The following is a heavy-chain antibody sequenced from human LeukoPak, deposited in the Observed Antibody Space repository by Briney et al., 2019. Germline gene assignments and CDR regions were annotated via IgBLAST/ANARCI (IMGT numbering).Heavy chain of an antibody. CDR3: ARSGTTYYYDSSVRI. J-gene: IGHJ6*02. Sequence: GGSLRLSCGGSGFTFSSYSMNWVRQAPGKGLEWVSYISSSSSTICYADSVKGRFTISRDNAKNSLYLQMNSLRAEDTAVYYCARSGTTYYYDSSVRIWGQGTTVTVFS. D-gene: IGHD3-22*01. CDR1: GFTFSSYS. CDR2: ISSSSSTI. V-gene: IGHV3-48*04.